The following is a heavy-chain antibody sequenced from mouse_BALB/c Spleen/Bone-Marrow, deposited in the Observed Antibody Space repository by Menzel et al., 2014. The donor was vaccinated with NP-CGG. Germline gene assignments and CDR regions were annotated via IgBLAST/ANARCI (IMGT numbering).Heavy chain of an antibody. Sequence: QVQLQQSGAELVKPGASVKLSCKASGYTFTSYYMYWVKQRPGQGLEWIGEITPSNGDTNFNEKFKSKATLTVDKSSSTAYMQLSSLTSEDSAVYYCSREGAYWGQGILVTVSA. CDR2: ITPSNGDT. V-gene: IGHV1S81*02. J-gene: IGHJ3*01. CDR3: SREGAY. CDR1: GYTFTSYY.